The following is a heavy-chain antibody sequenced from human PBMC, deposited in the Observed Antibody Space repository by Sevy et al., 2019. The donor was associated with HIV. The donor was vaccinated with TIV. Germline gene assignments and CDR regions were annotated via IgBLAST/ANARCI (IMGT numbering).Heavy chain of an antibody. D-gene: IGHD6-19*01. J-gene: IGHJ4*02. V-gene: IGHV3-48*01. CDR2: IGSTSSTI. Sequence: GGSLRLSCAASGFTFSSYNMNWVRQAPGKGLEWLSYIGSTSSTIYYADSVKGRFTISRDNAKNSLYLQMNSLTAEDTAVYYWAREGIAVPGDYWGQGTLVTVSS. CDR3: AREGIAVPGDY. CDR1: GFTFSSYN.